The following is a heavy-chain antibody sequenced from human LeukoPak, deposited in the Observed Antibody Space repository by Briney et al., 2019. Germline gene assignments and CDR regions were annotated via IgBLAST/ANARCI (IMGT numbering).Heavy chain of an antibody. CDR2: ISAYNGNT. CDR1: GYTFTSYG. Sequence: ASVKVSCKASGYTFTSYGISWVRQAPGQGLEWVGWISAYNGNTNYAQKLQGRVTMTTDTSTSTAYMELRSLRSDDTAVYYCAILEGGGGCDGDGWFDPWGQGTLVTVSS. V-gene: IGHV1-18*04. CDR3: AILEGGGGCDGDGWFDP. J-gene: IGHJ5*02. D-gene: IGHD5-12*01.